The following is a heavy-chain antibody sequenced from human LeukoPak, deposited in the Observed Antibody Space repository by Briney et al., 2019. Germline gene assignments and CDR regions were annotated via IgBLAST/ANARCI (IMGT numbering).Heavy chain of an antibody. V-gene: IGHV4-34*01. CDR2: INHSGST. J-gene: IGHJ5*02. Sequence: SETLSLTCAVYGGSFSGYYWSWLRQPPGKGLEGIGEINHSGSTNYNPSLTSRVTISVATSKNQFSLKLSSVTAADTAVYYCARGSPYGRNWFDPWGQGTLVTVSS. CDR3: ARGSPYGRNWFDP. CDR1: GGSFSGYY. D-gene: IGHD3-10*01.